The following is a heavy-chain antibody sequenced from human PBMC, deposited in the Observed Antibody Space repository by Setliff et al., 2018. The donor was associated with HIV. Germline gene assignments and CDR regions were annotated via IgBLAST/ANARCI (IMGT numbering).Heavy chain of an antibody. Sequence: SETLSLTCTVSGDSISTDYWTWIRQPPGKGLEWIGYIYNSASTSYNPSLKSRVTISVDTSKNQFFLKLSSVTAADTAMYYCATPHREREDDAFDIWGQGTKVTVSS. CDR1: GDSISTDY. V-gene: IGHV4-4*09. CDR3: ATPHREREDDAFDI. J-gene: IGHJ3*02. CDR2: IYNSAST. D-gene: IGHD1-1*01.